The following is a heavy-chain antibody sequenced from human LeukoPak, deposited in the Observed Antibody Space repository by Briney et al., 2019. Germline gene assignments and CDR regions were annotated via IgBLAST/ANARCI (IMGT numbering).Heavy chain of an antibody. V-gene: IGHV4-34*01. CDR3: ARVLGYCSGGSCHYFDY. CDR1: GGSFSGYY. D-gene: IGHD2-15*01. Sequence: SETLSLTCAVYGGSFSGYYWSWIRQPPGKGLEWIGEINHSGSTNYNPSLKSRVTISVDTSKNQFSLKLSSVTAADTAVYYCARVLGYCSGGSCHYFDYWGQGTLVTVSS. CDR2: INHSGST. J-gene: IGHJ4*02.